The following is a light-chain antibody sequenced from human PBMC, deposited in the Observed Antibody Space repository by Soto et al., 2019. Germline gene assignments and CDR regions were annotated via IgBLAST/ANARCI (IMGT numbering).Light chain of an antibody. CDR3: AAWDDSLNGPV. Sequence: QAVVTQPPSASGTPGQRVTISCSGSSSNIGSNTVNWYQQLPGTAPKLLIYSNNQRPSGVPDRFSGSKSGTSASLAISGLQSEDAAGYYCAAWDDSLNGPVFGGGTELTVL. J-gene: IGLJ3*02. CDR1: SSNIGSNT. CDR2: SNN. V-gene: IGLV1-44*01.